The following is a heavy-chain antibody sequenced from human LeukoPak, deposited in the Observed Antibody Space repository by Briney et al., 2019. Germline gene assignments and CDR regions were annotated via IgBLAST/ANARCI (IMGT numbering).Heavy chain of an antibody. CDR1: GYTFNSYY. V-gene: IGHV1-46*02. CDR3: ARGGRDYGDPRFDP. Sequence: EASVKVSCEASGYTFNSYYMHWVRQAPGQGLEWMGTINPSGGRTNYAQKFQGRVTMTRDTSTRTIYIELYSLRSDDTAVYYCARGGRDYGDPRFDPWGQGTLVTVSS. J-gene: IGHJ5*02. CDR2: INPSGGRT. D-gene: IGHD4-17*01.